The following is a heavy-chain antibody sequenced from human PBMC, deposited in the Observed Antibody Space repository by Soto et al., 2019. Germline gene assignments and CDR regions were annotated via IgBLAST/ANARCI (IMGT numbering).Heavy chain of an antibody. CDR2: INHSGST. CDR3: ARAPDYYDSSGSPLGGNWFDP. D-gene: IGHD3-22*01. CDR1: GGSFSGYY. J-gene: IGHJ5*02. Sequence: SETLSLTCAVYGGSFSGYYLSWIRQPPGKGLEWIGEINHSGSTNYNPSLKSRVTISVDTSKNQFSPKLSSVTAADTAVYYCARAPDYYDSSGSPLGGNWFDPWGQGTLVTVSS. V-gene: IGHV4-34*01.